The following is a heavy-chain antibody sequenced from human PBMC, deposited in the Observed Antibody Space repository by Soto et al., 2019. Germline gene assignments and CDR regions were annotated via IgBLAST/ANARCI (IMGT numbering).Heavy chain of an antibody. CDR3: ARDASPPQLSGIYPRGYYYYGMDV. J-gene: IGHJ6*02. D-gene: IGHD1-26*01. Sequence: GGSLRLSCAASGFTVSSNCMSWVRQAPGKGLEWVSVIYSGGSTYYADSVKGPFAISRDNSKNTLYLQMNSLRAEDTAVYYCARDASPPQLSGIYPRGYYYYGMDVWGQGTTVTVSS. CDR1: GFTVSSNC. CDR2: IYSGGST. V-gene: IGHV3-53*01.